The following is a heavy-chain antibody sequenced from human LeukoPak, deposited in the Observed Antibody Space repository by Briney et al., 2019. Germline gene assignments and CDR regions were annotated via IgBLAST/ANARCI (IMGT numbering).Heavy chain of an antibody. CDR3: ARGEYHQDGIGYNRFDN. Sequence: GGSLRLSCAASGFTFSTYSMSWVRQAPGKGREWISHISAASRGIYYADSVKGRFTISRDNAENSVFLQMRSLRLEDTAVYYCARGEYHQDGIGYNRFDNWGQGALVTVSS. CDR1: GFTFSTYS. V-gene: IGHV3-48*01. J-gene: IGHJ4*02. CDR2: ISAASRGI. D-gene: IGHD5-24*01.